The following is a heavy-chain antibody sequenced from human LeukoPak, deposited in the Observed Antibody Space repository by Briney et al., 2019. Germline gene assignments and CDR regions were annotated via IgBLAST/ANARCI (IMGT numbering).Heavy chain of an antibody. CDR2: ISGSGGST. D-gene: IGHD1-1*01. V-gene: IGHV3-23*01. Sequence: TGGSLRLSCAASGFTFSSYAMNWVRQAPGKGLEWVSAISGSGGSTFYADSVKGRFTISRDNAQNSLYLQMNSLRVEDTAIYYCARDPYNGAYSEGYYYYYMDVWGKGTTVTVSS. CDR1: GFTFSSYA. CDR3: ARDPYNGAYSEGYYYYYMDV. J-gene: IGHJ6*03.